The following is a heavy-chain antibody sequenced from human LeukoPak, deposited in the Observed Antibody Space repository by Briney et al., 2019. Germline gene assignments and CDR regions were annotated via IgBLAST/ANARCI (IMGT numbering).Heavy chain of an antibody. J-gene: IGHJ4*02. Sequence: GGSLRLSCAASGFTFGSYAMTWVRQAPGKGLEWVSTISGGSTYYADSVKGRFTISRDNSENTLYLQTNSLRVEDTAVYYCAKEGGSAWKYFACGGQGTLVTVSS. V-gene: IGHV3-23*01. CDR2: ISGGST. D-gene: IGHD6-19*01. CDR1: GFTFGSYA. CDR3: AKEGGSAWKYFAC.